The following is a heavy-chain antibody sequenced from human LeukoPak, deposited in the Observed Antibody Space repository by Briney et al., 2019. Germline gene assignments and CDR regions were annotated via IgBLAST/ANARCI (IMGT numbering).Heavy chain of an antibody. D-gene: IGHD5-18*01. CDR2: INHSGST. J-gene: IGHJ4*02. CDR3: ARDQEDLRGYSSALPAY. CDR1: GGSFSGYY. V-gene: IGHV4-34*01. Sequence: SETLSLTCAVYGGSFSGYYWSWIRQPPGKGLEWIGEINHSGSTNYNPSLKSRVTISVDTSKNQFSLKLSSVTAADTAVYYCARDQEDLRGYSSALPAYWGQGTLVTVSS.